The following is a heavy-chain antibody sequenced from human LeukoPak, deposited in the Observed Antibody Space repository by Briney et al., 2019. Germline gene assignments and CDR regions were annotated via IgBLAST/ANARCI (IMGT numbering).Heavy chain of an antibody. J-gene: IGHJ4*02. CDR3: ARHDYGDPTSGLNY. D-gene: IGHD4-17*01. V-gene: IGHV4-4*02. Sequence: SGTLSLTCAVSGGSITSTSWWSWVRRPPGKGLEWIGEIHHSGSTNYNPSLKSRVTISVDRSKNQFSLKLNSVTAADTAVYYCARHDYGDPTSGLNYWGQGTLVTVSS. CDR1: GGSITSTSW. CDR2: IHHSGST.